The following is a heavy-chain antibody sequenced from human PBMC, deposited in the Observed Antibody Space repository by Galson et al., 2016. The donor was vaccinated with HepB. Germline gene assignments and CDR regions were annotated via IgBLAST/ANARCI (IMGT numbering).Heavy chain of an antibody. CDR1: GYTFISYG. D-gene: IGHD6-19*01. CDR3: ARLTISSGWPRSDF. Sequence: SVKVSCKASGYTFISYGVSWVRQAPGQGLEWMGWISAYNGDTRSAQNFQGRVTLTMDTPTSTAHMQMRDLRSDDTAVYFCARLTISSGWPRSDFWGQGTLVAVSS. J-gene: IGHJ4*02. CDR2: ISAYNGDT. V-gene: IGHV1-18*01.